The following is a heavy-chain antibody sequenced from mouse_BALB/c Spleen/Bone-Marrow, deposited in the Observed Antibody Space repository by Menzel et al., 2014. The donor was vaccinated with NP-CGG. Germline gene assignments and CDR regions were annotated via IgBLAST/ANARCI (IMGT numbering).Heavy chain of an antibody. CDR3: ARGGSIYFDY. Sequence: LKESGGGLVQPGGSMKLSCVASGFTFSNYWMNWVRQSPEKGLEWVAEVRLKSNNYATLYAESVKGRFTISRDDSKSSVYLQMNNLRTEDTGIYYCARGGSIYFDYWGQGTTLTVSS. CDR1: GFTFSNYW. J-gene: IGHJ2*01. D-gene: IGHD1-1*01. CDR2: VRLKSNNYAT. V-gene: IGHV6-6*02.